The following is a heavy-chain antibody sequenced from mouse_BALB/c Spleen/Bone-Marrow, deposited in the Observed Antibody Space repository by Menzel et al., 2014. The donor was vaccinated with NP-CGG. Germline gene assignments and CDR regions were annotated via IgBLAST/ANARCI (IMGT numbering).Heavy chain of an antibody. V-gene: IGHV1-7*01. J-gene: IGHJ2*01. CDR1: GYTFTSYW. CDR2: INPSTGYT. D-gene: IGHD2-3*01. CDR3: ARERYAGYYFDY. Sequence: QVQPQQSGAELAKPGASVKMSCKASGYTFTSYWMHWVKQRPGQGLEWIGYINPSTGYTEYNQKFKDKATLTADKSSSTAYMQLSSLTSEDSAVYYCARERYAGYYFDYWGQGTTLTVSS.